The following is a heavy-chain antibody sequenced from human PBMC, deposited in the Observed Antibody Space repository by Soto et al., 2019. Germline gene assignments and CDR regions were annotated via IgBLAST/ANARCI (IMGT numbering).Heavy chain of an antibody. D-gene: IGHD1-26*01. J-gene: IGHJ4*02. Sequence: QVQLVQSGAEVKKPGSSVKVSCTASGGTFRSYSIHWVRQAPGQGLAWMGEILPIFGTANYAQKFQGRVTITADESTSTAYMQLSSLRSEDTAVYYCARDGGRHSGGIDYWGQGTLVTVSS. CDR3: ARDGGRHSGGIDY. CDR1: GGTFRSYS. CDR2: ILPIFGTA. V-gene: IGHV1-69*01.